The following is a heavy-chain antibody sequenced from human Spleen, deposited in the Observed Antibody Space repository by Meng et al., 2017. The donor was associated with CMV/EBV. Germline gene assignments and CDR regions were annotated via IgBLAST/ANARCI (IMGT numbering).Heavy chain of an antibody. J-gene: IGHJ4*02. CDR1: GGSISSGDYY. CDR3: ASQQTNYYDSSGHTTDY. Sequence: VQRQGSGPGLLKPSQTLSLTCTVSGGSISSGDYYWSWIRQPPGKGLEWIGYIYYSGSTYYNPSLKSRVTISVDTSKNQFSLKLSSVTAADTAVYYCASQQTNYYDSSGHTTDYWGQGTLVTVSS. V-gene: IGHV4-30-4*08. CDR2: IYYSGST. D-gene: IGHD3-22*01.